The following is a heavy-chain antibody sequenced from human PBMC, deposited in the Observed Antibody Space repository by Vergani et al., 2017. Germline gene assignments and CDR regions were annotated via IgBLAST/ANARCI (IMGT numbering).Heavy chain of an antibody. J-gene: IGHJ4*02. Sequence: QVQLVQSGAEVQKPGSSVKVSCKASGGTFSSYTISWVRQAPGQGLEWMGRIIPILGIANYAQKFQGRVTITADKSTSTAYMELRSLRSDDTAVYYCARYMVRRVIILNDAVDIWGQGTLVTVSS. D-gene: IGHD3-10*01. CDR2: IIPILGIA. CDR3: ARYMVRRVIILNDAVDI. CDR1: GGTFSSYT. V-gene: IGHV1-69*02.